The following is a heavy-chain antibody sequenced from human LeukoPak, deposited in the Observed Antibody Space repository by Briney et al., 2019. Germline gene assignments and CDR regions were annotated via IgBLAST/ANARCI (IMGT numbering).Heavy chain of an antibody. V-gene: IGHV4-4*07. D-gene: IGHD6-13*01. CDR3: ARGPMWQQLVKGSFDY. CDR1: GGSISSYY. J-gene: IGHJ4*02. CDR2: IYTSGST. Sequence: SSETLSLTCTVSGGSISSYYWSWIRQPAGKGLEWIGRIYTSGSTNYNPSLKSRVTMSVDTSKNQFSLKLSSVTAADTAVYYCARGPMWQQLVKGSFDYWGQGTLVTVSS.